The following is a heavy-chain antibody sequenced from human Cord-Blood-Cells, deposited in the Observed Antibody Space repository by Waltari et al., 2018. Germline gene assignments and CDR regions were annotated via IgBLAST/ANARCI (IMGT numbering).Heavy chain of an antibody. Sequence: QVQLQQWGAGLLKPSETLSLTCAVYGGSFRGYYWSWIRQPPGKGLEWIGEINHSGSTNYNPSLKSRVTISVDTSKNRFSLKLSSVTAADTAVYYCARDGGGRAFDIWGQGTMVTDSS. V-gene: IGHV4-34*01. CDR3: ARDGGGRAFDI. D-gene: IGHD1-26*01. J-gene: IGHJ3*02. CDR2: INHSGST. CDR1: GGSFRGYY.